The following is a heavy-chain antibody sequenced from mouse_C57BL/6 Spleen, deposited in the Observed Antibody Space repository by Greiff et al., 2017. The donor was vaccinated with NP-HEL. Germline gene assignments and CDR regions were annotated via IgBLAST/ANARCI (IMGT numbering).Heavy chain of an antibody. CDR3: ARPTVVGDFDV. CDR1: GFTFSDYG. D-gene: IGHD1-1*01. V-gene: IGHV5-17*01. Sequence: EVMLVESGGGLVKPGGSLKLSCAASGFTFSDYGMHWVRQAPEKGLEWVAYISSGSSTIYYADTVKGRFTISRDNAKNTLFLQMTSLRSEDTAMYYCARPTVVGDFDVWGTGTTVTVSS. J-gene: IGHJ1*03. CDR2: ISSGSSTI.